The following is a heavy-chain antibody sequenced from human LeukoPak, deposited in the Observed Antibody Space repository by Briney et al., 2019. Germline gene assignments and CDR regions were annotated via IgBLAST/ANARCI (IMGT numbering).Heavy chain of an antibody. CDR3: ATGTHYDLLPF. Sequence: AASVTVSCKVSGYSITELSTHWARQAPGKGLEWMGGFDPGSGEIIYEQKFQDRVTMTEDTSTDTAYMELSSLRSEDTALYYCATGTHYDLLPFWGQGTLVTVSS. D-gene: IGHD3-9*01. V-gene: IGHV1-24*01. CDR2: FDPGSGEI. CDR1: GYSITELS. J-gene: IGHJ4*02.